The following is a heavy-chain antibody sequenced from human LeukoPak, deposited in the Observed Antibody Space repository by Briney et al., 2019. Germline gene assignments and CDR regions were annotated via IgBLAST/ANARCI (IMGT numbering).Heavy chain of an antibody. Sequence: PGGSLRLSCAASGFTFSTYSMNWVRQAPGKGLEWVSYISSSGNTIYYADSVKGRFTISRDNAKNSLYLQLNSLRAEDTAVYYCARDRSLYGDYGFDPWGQGTLVTVSS. CDR1: GFTFSTYS. V-gene: IGHV3-48*01. CDR2: ISSSGNTI. CDR3: ARDRSLYGDYGFDP. D-gene: IGHD4-17*01. J-gene: IGHJ5*02.